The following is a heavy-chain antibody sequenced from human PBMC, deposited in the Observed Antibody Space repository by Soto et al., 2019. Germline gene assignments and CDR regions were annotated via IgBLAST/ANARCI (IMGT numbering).Heavy chain of an antibody. D-gene: IGHD3-22*01. CDR1: GDTFSSYA. Sequence: QVQLVQSGAEVKKPGSSVKVSCKASGDTFSSYAISWVRQAPGQGLEWMGGIIPIFGTANYAQKFQGRVTITADECTNTTYMELSSLRSEDTAVYYCARDGSGYRSRASPMDVWGQGTTVTVSS. CDR3: ARDGSGYRSRASPMDV. CDR2: IIPIFGTA. J-gene: IGHJ6*02. V-gene: IGHV1-69*01.